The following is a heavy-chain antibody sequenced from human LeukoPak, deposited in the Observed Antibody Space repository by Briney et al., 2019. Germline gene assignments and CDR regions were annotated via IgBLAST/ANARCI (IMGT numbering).Heavy chain of an antibody. Sequence: PSQTLSLTCAVSGASISSGTYYWSWIRQHPGKGLEWIGYIYHSGSTFYNPSLKSRVTISADTSENQFSLNLRSVTAADTAIYYCARDVEMGTIGHYFDSWGQETLATVSS. V-gene: IGHV4-31*11. CDR1: GASISSGTYY. CDR3: ARDVEMGTIGHYFDS. D-gene: IGHD5-24*01. CDR2: IYHSGST. J-gene: IGHJ4*02.